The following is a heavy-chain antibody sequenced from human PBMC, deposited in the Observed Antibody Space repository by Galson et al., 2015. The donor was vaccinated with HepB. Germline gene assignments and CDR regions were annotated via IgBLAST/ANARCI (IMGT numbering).Heavy chain of an antibody. CDR2: IVVGSGNT. CDR3: AAAPPGRDVVVVPAADDAFDI. CDR1: GFTFTSSA. D-gene: IGHD2-2*01. J-gene: IGHJ3*02. Sequence: SVKVSCKASGFTFTSSAMQWVRQARGQRLEWIGWIVVGSGNTNYAQKFQERVTITRDMSTSTAYMELSSLRSEDTAVYYCAAAPPGRDVVVVPAADDAFDIWGQGTMVTVSS. V-gene: IGHV1-58*02.